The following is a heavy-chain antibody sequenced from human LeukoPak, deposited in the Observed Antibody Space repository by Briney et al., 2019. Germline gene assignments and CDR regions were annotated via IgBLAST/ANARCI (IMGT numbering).Heavy chain of an antibody. CDR1: GGSFSDYY. Sequence: SETLSLTCAVYGGSFSDYYWSWIRQPPGKGLEWIGEINHSGSTNYNSSLKRRVIISVDTSKNQFSLRLSSVTAADTAAYYCARRRRSGSQVLDFWGQGTLVTVSS. CDR2: INHSGST. CDR3: ARRRRSGSQVLDF. J-gene: IGHJ4*02. V-gene: IGHV4-34*01. D-gene: IGHD1-26*01.